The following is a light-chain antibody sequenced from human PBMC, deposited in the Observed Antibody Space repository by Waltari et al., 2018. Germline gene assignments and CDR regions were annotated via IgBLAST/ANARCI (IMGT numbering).Light chain of an antibody. J-gene: IGKJ4*01. Sequence: EIVLTQSPGTLSLSQGERATLSCRASQSVSSNYLAWYQQKPGQAPRLLIYGASSSATGIPDRFSGSGSGTDFTLTISRLEPEDFAVYYCQQYGSSPPLTFGGGTKVEIK. V-gene: IGKV3-20*01. CDR2: GAS. CDR1: QSVSSNY. CDR3: QQYGSSPPLT.